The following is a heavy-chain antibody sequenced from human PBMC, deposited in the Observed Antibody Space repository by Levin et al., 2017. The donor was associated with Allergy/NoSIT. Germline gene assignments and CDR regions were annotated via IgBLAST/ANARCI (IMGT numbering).Heavy chain of an antibody. J-gene: IGHJ4*02. CDR3: ARGGCDRTSCLDH. V-gene: IGHV3-74*01. D-gene: IGHD2-2*01. Sequence: QHGESLKISCTASAFTFRNYYMHWVRQAPGMGLVWVSNILNDGTTNYADSVKGRFTISRDNAKNTLYLQMNSLGEEDTAVYFCARGGCDRTSCLDHWGQGILVTVSS. CDR2: ILNDGTT. CDR1: AFTFRNYY.